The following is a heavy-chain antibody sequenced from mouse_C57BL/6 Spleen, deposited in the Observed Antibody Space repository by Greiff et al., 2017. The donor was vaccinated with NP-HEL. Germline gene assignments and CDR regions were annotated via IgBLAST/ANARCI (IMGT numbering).Heavy chain of an antibody. CDR1: GFTFSSYA. CDR3: ARAAQATPGSFDY. D-gene: IGHD3-2*02. Sequence: EVKVVESGGGLVKPGGSLKLSCAASGFTFSSYAMSWVRQTPEKRLEWVATISDGGSYTYYPDNVKGRFTISRDNAKNNLYLQMSHLKSEDTAMYYCARAAQATPGSFDYWGQGTTLTVSS. V-gene: IGHV5-4*03. CDR2: ISDGGSYT. J-gene: IGHJ2*01.